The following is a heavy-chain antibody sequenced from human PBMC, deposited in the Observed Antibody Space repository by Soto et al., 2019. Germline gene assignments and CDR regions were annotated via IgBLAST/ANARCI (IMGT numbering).Heavy chain of an antibody. CDR3: ARGDTAMVFTYYYYYYGMDV. Sequence: ASVKVSCKASGYTFTSYDINWVRQATGQGLEWMGWMNPNSGNTGYAQKFQGRVTMTRNTSISTAYMELSSLRSEDTAVYYCARGDTAMVFTYYYYYYGMDVWGQGTTVTVSS. J-gene: IGHJ6*02. CDR2: MNPNSGNT. D-gene: IGHD5-18*01. V-gene: IGHV1-8*01. CDR1: GYTFTSYD.